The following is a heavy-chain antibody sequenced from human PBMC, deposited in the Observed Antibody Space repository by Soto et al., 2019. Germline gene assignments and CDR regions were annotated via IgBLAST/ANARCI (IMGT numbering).Heavy chain of an antibody. CDR3: ARDSTVGKLVPDY. CDR1: GGTFSSYA. D-gene: IGHD4-17*01. CDR2: IIPIFGTA. Sequence: ASVKVSCKASGGTFSSYAISWVRQAPGQGLEWMGGIIPIFGTANYAQKFQGRVTITADESTSTAYMELSSLRSEDTAVYYCARDSTVGKLVPDYWGQGTLVTVSS. V-gene: IGHV1-69*13. J-gene: IGHJ4*02.